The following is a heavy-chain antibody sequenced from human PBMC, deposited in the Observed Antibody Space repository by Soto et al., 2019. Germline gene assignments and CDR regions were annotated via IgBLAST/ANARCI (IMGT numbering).Heavy chain of an antibody. CDR1: GFTFSSYS. J-gene: IGHJ5*02. D-gene: IGHD3-3*01. V-gene: IGHV3-48*02. CDR3: ARDPHEYWTSYWFDP. Sequence: TGGSLRLSCAASGFTFSSYSMNWVRQAPGKGLEWVSYISSSSSTIYYADSVKGRFTISRDNAKNSLYLQMNSLRDDDTALYYCARDPHEYWTSYWFDPWGQGTLVTVSS. CDR2: ISSSSSTI.